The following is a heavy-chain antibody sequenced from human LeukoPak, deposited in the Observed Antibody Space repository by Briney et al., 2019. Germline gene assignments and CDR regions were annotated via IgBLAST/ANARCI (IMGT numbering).Heavy chain of an antibody. Sequence: GESLKISCKGSGYTFTSYGISWVRQAPGQGLEWMGWISAYNGNTNYAQKLQGRVTMTTDTSTSTAYMELRSLRSDDTAVYYCATVEMATIGVSGWGQGTLVSVSS. J-gene: IGHJ4*02. D-gene: IGHD5-24*01. CDR2: ISAYNGNT. V-gene: IGHV1-18*01. CDR1: GYTFTSYG. CDR3: ATVEMATIGVSG.